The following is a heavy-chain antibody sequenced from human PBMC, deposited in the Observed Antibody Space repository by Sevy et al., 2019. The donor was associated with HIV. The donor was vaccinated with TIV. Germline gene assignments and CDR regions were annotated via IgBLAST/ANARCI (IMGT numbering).Heavy chain of an antibody. J-gene: IGHJ5*02. CDR1: GFTFSDYY. V-gene: IGHV3-11*01. CDR3: ARENTMIEEPGWFDP. D-gene: IGHD3-22*01. Sequence: GGSLRLSCAASGFTFSDYYMSWIRQAPGTGLEWVSYISRSGSTINYANSVKGRVTISRDNAKNSLYLQINSLRAEDTAVYYCARENTMIEEPGWFDPWGQGTLVTVSS. CDR2: ISRSGSTI.